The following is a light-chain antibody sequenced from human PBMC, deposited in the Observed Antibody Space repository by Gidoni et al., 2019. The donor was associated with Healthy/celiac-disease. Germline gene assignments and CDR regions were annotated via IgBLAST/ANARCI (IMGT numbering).Light chain of an antibody. V-gene: IGKV1-39*01. CDR1: QSISSY. CDR2: AAS. CDR3: QQSYSTPLFT. J-gene: IGKJ3*01. Sequence: IHIPQSPSSLPASVGDRVTITCRASQSISSYLNWYQQKPGTAPKLLIYAASSLQSGFPSRFSGSGSGTDFTLTISSLQPEDFATYYCQQSYSTPLFTFGPGTKVDIK.